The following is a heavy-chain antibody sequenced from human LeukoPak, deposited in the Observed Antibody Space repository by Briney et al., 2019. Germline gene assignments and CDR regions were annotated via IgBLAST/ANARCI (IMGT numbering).Heavy chain of an antibody. V-gene: IGHV3-23*01. J-gene: IGHJ4*02. CDR2: ISGSGGST. Sequence: GGSLRLSCAASGFTFSSYAMSWVRQAPGKGLEWVSAISGSGGSTYYADSVKGRFTISRDSSKNTLYLQMNSLRAEDTAVYYCAKDPAFGVVTPFDYWGQGTLVTVSS. D-gene: IGHD3-3*01. CDR3: AKDPAFGVVTPFDY. CDR1: GFTFSSYA.